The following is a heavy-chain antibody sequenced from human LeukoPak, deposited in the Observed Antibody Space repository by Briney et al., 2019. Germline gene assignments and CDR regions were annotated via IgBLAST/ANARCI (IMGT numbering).Heavy chain of an antibody. J-gene: IGHJ4*02. V-gene: IGHV5-51*01. CDR1: GYSFTTYW. D-gene: IGHD6-13*01. Sequence: GESLKIPCKGSGYSFTTYWIGWVRQMPGKGLEWMGIIYPHDSDTRYSPSFQGQVTISADKSISTAYLQWNSLKASDTAMYYCARHFRQQIDYWGQGTRVTVSS. CDR2: IYPHDSDT. CDR3: ARHFRQQIDY.